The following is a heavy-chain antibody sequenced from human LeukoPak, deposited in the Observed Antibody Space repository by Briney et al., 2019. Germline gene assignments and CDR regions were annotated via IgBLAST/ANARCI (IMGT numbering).Heavy chain of an antibody. Sequence: GGSLRLSCAASGFTFSRYWMHWVRQAPGKGLVWVSRINSDGSSTSYADSVKGRFTISRDNAKNSLYLQMNSLRAEDTAVYYCARARSYYHFFDYWGQGTLVTVSS. CDR3: ARARSYYHFFDY. CDR1: GFTFSRYW. V-gene: IGHV3-74*01. CDR2: INSDGSST. D-gene: IGHD1-26*01. J-gene: IGHJ4*02.